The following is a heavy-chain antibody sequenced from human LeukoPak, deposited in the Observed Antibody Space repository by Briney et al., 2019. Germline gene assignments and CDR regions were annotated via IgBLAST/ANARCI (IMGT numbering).Heavy chain of an antibody. V-gene: IGHV3-13*01. CDR1: GFTFSSYD. J-gene: IGHJ4*02. CDR2: IGTAGDT. D-gene: IGHD3-10*01. Sequence: GGSLRLSCAASGFTFSSYDMHWVRQATGKGLEWVSAIGTAGDTYYPGSVKGRFTISRENAKNSFYLQMNSLRAGDTAVYYCARSVGELSNFDYWGQGTLVTVSS. CDR3: ARSVGELSNFDY.